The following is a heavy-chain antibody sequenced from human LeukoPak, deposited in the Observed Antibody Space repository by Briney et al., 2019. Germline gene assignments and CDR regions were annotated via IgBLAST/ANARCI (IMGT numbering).Heavy chain of an antibody. V-gene: IGHV4-59*01. CDR2: IYYSGST. Sequence: SETLSLTCTVSGGSISSYYWSWIRQPPGKGLEWIGYIYYSGSTNYNPSLKSRVTISVDTSKNQFSLKLSPVTAADTAVYYCARVSSSSDFDYWGQGTLVTVSS. J-gene: IGHJ4*02. CDR1: GGSISSYY. CDR3: ARVSSSSDFDY. D-gene: IGHD6-6*01.